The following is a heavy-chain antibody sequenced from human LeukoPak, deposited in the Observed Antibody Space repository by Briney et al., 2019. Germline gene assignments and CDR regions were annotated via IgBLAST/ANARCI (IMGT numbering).Heavy chain of an antibody. CDR2: LYHGGST. V-gene: IGHV3-66*01. Sequence: GGSLRLSCVGSGVIVRSNYMTWVRQAPGKGLEWVSILYHGGSTYYADSVKGRFSISRDTSKNTLYLQMNSLRVEDTAVYYCATRRFGELTYWGQGTLVTVSS. CDR1: GVIVRSNY. D-gene: IGHD3-10*01. J-gene: IGHJ4*02. CDR3: ATRRFGELTY.